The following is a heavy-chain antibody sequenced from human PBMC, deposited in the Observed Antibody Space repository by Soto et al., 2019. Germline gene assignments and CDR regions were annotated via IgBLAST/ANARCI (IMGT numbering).Heavy chain of an antibody. Sequence: QVQLVQSGAEVKRPGASVTVSCRSSGDTFNDYYIHWVRQAPGQGLEWMGWINPNGGVTKYAQKFQGWVSMNRDTSIRTVYMQLSRLRSDDTAVYYGARESGGATATLDYYYFYMDVWGTGTTVTVSS. CDR1: GDTFNDYY. CDR2: INPNGGVT. J-gene: IGHJ6*03. V-gene: IGHV1-2*04. CDR3: ARESGGATATLDYYYFYMDV. D-gene: IGHD5-12*01.